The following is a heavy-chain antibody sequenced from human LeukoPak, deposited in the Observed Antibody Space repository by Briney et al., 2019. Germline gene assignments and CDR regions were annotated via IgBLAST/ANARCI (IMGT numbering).Heavy chain of an antibody. V-gene: IGHV1-18*01. CDR2: ISTYDVDT. CDR3: ARRVTARDSYDV. Sequence: ASVKVSCKASGYTFTDFGVSWVRQAPGKGLEWMGCISTYDVDTKYAQNFQGRVTMTTDTSTSTAYMDLRSLRSDDTAVYYCARRVTARDSYDVWGQGTLVIVSS. CDR1: GYTFTDFG. D-gene: IGHD2-21*02. J-gene: IGHJ3*01.